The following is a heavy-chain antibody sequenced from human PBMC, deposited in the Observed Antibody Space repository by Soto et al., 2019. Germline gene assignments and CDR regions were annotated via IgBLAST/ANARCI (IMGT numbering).Heavy chain of an antibody. V-gene: IGHV3-21*01. CDR3: ARDPGAGVTTDALNWFDP. Sequence: GGSLRLSCAASGFTFSSYSMNWVRQAPGKGLEWVSSISSSSSYIYYADPVKGRFSIPRDNAKNSLYLQMNSLGAEDTAVYYCARDPGAGVTTDALNWFDPWGQGTLVTVSS. J-gene: IGHJ5*02. CDR1: GFTFSSYS. CDR2: ISSSSSYI. D-gene: IGHD4-17*01.